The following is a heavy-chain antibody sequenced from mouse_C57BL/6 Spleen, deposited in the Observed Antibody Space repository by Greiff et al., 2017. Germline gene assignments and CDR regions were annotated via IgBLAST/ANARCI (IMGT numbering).Heavy chain of an antibody. J-gene: IGHJ2*01. CDR3: SAYGNSAIDY. D-gene: IGHD1-1*01. CDR1: GFNITDYY. Sequence: VQLQQSGAELVKPGASVKLSCTASGFNITDYYMHWVKQRPEQGLEWIGRIDPEDGDTKYAPKFKGKATITADTSSNTAYLQLSSLTSEDAAVFYCSAYGNSAIDYWGQGTTLTVSS. CDR2: IDPEDGDT. V-gene: IGHV14-2*01.